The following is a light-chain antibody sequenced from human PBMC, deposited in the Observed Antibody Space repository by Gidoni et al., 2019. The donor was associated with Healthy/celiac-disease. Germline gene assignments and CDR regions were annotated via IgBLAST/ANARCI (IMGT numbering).Light chain of an antibody. CDR3: QQYGSSSLT. V-gene: IGKV3-20*01. J-gene: IGKJ4*01. Sequence: IVLTQSQGTLSLSPGERATLSCRASQSVSSSYLAWYQQKPGQAPRLLIYGASSRATGIPDRFSGSGAGTDFTLTISRLEPEDFALYYCQQYGSSSLTFGGGTKVEIK. CDR1: QSVSSSY. CDR2: GAS.